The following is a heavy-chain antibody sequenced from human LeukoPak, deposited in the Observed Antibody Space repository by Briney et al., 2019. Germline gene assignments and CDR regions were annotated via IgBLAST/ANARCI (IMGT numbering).Heavy chain of an antibody. V-gene: IGHV1-8*03. D-gene: IGHD4-17*01. Sequence: ASVKVSCKTSGYTFTSYHINWVRQATGQGLEWMGWMNPYSGDRGYAQKFQGRVSITSDTSISTAYMELSSLRSEDTAVYFCARTTSLTASGYDYWGQGTLVTVPS. CDR2: MNPYSGDR. J-gene: IGHJ4*02. CDR3: ARTTSLTASGYDY. CDR1: GYTFTSYH.